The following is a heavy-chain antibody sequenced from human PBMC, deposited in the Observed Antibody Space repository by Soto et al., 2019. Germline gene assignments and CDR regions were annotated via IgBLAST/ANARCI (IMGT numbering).Heavy chain of an antibody. Sequence: ASVKVSCKASGYTFTSYDINWVRQATGQGLEWMGWMNPNSGNTGYAQKFRGRVTMTRNTSISTAYMELSSLRSEDTAVYYCARRLRRVGWFDPWGQGTLVTVSS. J-gene: IGHJ5*02. CDR3: ARRLRRVGWFDP. V-gene: IGHV1-8*01. CDR1: GYTFTSYD. CDR2: MNPNSGNT. D-gene: IGHD4-17*01.